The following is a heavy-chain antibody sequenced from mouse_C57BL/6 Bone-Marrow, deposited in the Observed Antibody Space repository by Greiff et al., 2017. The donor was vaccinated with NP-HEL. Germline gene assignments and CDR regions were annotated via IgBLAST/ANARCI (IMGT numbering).Heavy chain of an antibody. CDR2: IDPEDGET. Sequence: VQLKESGAELVKPGASVKLSCTASGFNIKDYYMHWVKQRTEQGLEWIGRIDPEDGETKDAPTFQGKATIKADTSSNTAYLQLSSLTSEDTAVYYCARELWGYFDVWGTGTTVTVSS. CDR1: GFNIKDYY. D-gene: IGHD1-1*02. J-gene: IGHJ1*03. CDR3: ARELWGYFDV. V-gene: IGHV14-2*01.